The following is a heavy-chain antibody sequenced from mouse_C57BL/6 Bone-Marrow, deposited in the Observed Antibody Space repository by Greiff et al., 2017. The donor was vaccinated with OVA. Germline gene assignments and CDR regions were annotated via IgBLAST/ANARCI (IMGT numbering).Heavy chain of an antibody. J-gene: IGHJ2*01. CDR1: GYTFTGYW. CDR3: ARWKYGYYFDY. V-gene: IGHV1-9*01. CDR2: ILPGGGST. Sequence: VQLQQSGAELMKPGASVKLSCKATGYTFTGYWIAWVKQRPGHGLEWIGEILPGGGSTNYNDTFKGQATFTADTSSNTDYMQLSSLTTEDSAIYYCARWKYGYYFDYWGQGTTLTVSS. D-gene: IGHD1-1*01.